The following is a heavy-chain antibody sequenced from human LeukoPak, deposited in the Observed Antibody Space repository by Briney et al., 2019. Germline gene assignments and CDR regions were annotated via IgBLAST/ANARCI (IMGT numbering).Heavy chain of an antibody. Sequence: GGSLRLSCAASGFTFSSYVMSWDRQAPGKGLEWVSAISGSGGSTYYADSVKGRFTISRDNSKNTLYLQMNSLRAEDTAVYYCAKDRDGDLIQWGQGTLFTVSS. CDR2: ISGSGGST. J-gene: IGHJ4*02. V-gene: IGHV3-23*01. CDR1: GFTFSSYV. CDR3: AKDRDGDLIQ. D-gene: IGHD4-17*01.